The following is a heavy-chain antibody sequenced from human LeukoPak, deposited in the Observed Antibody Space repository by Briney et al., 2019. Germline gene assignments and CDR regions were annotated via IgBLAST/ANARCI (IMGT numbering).Heavy chain of an antibody. Sequence: KLSETLSLACTVSGGSISSYYWSWIRQPAGKGLEWIGRIYTSGSTNYNPSLKSRVTMSVDTSENHFSLKLSSVTAADTAVYYCARDAHYYDSSYFDYWGQGTLVTVSS. J-gene: IGHJ4*02. V-gene: IGHV4-4*07. D-gene: IGHD3-22*01. CDR2: IYTSGST. CDR1: GGSISSYY. CDR3: ARDAHYYDSSYFDY.